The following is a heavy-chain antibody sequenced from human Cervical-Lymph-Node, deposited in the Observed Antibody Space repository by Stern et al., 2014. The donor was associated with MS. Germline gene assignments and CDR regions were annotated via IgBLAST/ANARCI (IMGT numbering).Heavy chain of an antibody. CDR3: ARVAPTVGAAY. V-gene: IGHV1-46*01. CDR1: GYTFTDYS. Sequence: VQLVASGAEVMKPGASVNGSCKASGYTFTDYSIQWVRQVHGQGLEWMGMINPNGGRATYPRKFRGRVTMTRDTSTATVKMELNSLRSEDTAVYYCARVAPTVGAAYWGQGTLVTVSS. CDR2: INPNGGRA. J-gene: IGHJ4*02. D-gene: IGHD1-26*01.